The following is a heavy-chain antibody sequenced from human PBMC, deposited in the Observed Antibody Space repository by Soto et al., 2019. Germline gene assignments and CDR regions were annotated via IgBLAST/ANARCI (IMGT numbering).Heavy chain of an antibody. CDR3: ARAPLGSGSYYTDYYYYMDV. V-gene: IGHV4-31*03. CDR1: GGSISSGGYY. J-gene: IGHJ6*03. D-gene: IGHD3-10*01. Sequence: SETLSLTCTVSGGSISSGGYYWSWIRQHPGKGLEWIGYIYYSGSTYYNPSLKSRVTISVDTSKNQFSLKLSSVTAADTAVYYCARAPLGSGSYYTDYYYYMDVWGKGTTVTVSS. CDR2: IYYSGST.